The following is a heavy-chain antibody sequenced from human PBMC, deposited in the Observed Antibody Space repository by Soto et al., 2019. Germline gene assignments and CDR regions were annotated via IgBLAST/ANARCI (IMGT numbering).Heavy chain of an antibody. D-gene: IGHD2-15*01. CDR2: ISYDGSKK. Sequence: GGCLRLSCAASGFRFSSYALPWVRQATGNGQEWAAVISYDGSKKYYAHSLQGRFTLSRDNSENTLYLQMNSLRPEDTALYYCASGGGSTTTCYGMDIRDQGTTLTVSS. CDR3: ASGGGSTTTCYGMDI. V-gene: IGHV3-30-3*01. J-gene: IGHJ6*02. CDR1: GFRFSSYA.